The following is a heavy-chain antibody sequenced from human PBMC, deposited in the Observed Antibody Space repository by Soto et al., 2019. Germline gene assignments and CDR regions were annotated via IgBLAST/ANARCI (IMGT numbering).Heavy chain of an antibody. CDR2: IIPIFRSS. Sequence: SVKVSCKASGGTFTDYAFSWVRQAPGQGLEWMGGIIPIFRSSNFAQKFQGRLTIFADASAGTAYMELSSLRSDDTAIYYCAKDVEFQQHLFVFDLWGQGTLVTVSS. CDR3: AKDVEFQQHLFVFDL. J-gene: IGHJ4*02. D-gene: IGHD3-10*02. V-gene: IGHV1-69*13. CDR1: GGTFTDYA.